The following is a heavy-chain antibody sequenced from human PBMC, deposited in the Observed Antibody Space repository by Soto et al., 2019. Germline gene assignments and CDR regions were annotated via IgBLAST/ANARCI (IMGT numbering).Heavy chain of an antibody. CDR1: GFMFSSYA. J-gene: IGHJ5*02. D-gene: IGHD2-15*01. V-gene: IGHV3-23*01. Sequence: GGSLRLSCAASGFMFSSYAMTWVRQASGKGLEWVSGISGSGVHTYYADSVKGRFTISRDNSKSTLYLQMNSLRAEDTAVYYCAKDLLYANTWYPIDPWGQGTLVTVSS. CDR2: ISGSGVHT. CDR3: AKDLLYANTWYPIDP.